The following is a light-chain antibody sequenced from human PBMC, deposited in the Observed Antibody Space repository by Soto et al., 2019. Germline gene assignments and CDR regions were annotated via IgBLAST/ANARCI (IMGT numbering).Light chain of an antibody. CDR1: QAIRSA. CDR3: LLDFGYFWA. Sequence: AIPLTQSPSSLSASVGDRVTITCRASQAIRSALGWYQQKPGKVPKHLIYAASTLQSGVPSRFSGSGFGTDFTLTISRLQPEDFATYYCLLDFGYFWAFGQGTKVEIK. CDR2: AAS. V-gene: IGKV1-6*01. J-gene: IGKJ1*01.